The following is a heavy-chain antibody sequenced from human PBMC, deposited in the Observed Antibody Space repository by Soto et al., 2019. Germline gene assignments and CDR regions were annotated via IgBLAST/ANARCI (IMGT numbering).Heavy chain of an antibody. D-gene: IGHD3-10*01. J-gene: IGHJ4*02. CDR3: AKDFYRGVTLMVYYKFDF. CDR1: GFTFSSNA. Sequence: GGSLRLSCAASGFTFSSNAMSWVRQAPGKGLEWVSIISGSGDDTYYADSVKGRFTISRDNSKNTLYLQMNSLRAEDTAVYYCAKDFYRGVTLMVYYKFDFWGQGAQVTVSS. V-gene: IGHV3-23*01. CDR2: ISGSGDDT.